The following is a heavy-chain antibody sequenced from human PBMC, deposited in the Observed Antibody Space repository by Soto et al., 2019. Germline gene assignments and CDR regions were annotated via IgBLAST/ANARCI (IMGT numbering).Heavy chain of an antibody. CDR1: GGSISSHY. Sequence: PSETLSLTCTVSGGSISSHYWSWIRQPPGKGLEWIGYIYYSGSSNYNPSLKSRVTISVDTSKNQFSLKLSSVTAADTAVYYCARGYTAMVFDYWGQGTLVTVSS. J-gene: IGHJ4*02. CDR3: ARGYTAMVFDY. V-gene: IGHV4-59*11. D-gene: IGHD5-18*01. CDR2: IYYSGSS.